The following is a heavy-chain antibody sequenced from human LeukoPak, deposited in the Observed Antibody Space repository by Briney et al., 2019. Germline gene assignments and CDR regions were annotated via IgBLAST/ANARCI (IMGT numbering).Heavy chain of an antibody. CDR1: GFTFSSYA. Sequence: PGGSLRLSCSASGFTFSSYAMHWVRQAPGKGLEWVSSISSSSSYIYYADSVKGRFTISRDNAKNSLYLQMNSLRAEDTAVYYCARVDGRKGSFDYWGQGTLVTVSS. J-gene: IGHJ4*02. V-gene: IGHV3-21*01. CDR2: ISSSSSYI. CDR3: ARVDGRKGSFDY. D-gene: IGHD5-24*01.